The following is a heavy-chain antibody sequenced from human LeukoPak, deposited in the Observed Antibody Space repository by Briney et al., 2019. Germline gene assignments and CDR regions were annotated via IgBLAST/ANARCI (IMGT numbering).Heavy chain of an antibody. Sequence: PSETLSLTCTVSGGSISSYYWSWIRQPPGKGLEWIGYIYYNGSTSYNPSLKSRVTISVGTSKNQFSLKLSSVTAADTAVYYCARVPNSGWYYFDYWGQGTLVTVSS. CDR2: IYYNGST. V-gene: IGHV4-59*01. J-gene: IGHJ4*02. D-gene: IGHD6-19*01. CDR1: GGSISSYY. CDR3: ARVPNSGWYYFDY.